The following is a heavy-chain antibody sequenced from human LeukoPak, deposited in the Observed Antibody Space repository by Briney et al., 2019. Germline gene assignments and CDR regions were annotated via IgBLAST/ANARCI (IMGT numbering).Heavy chain of an antibody. CDR2: INTNTGNP. CDR3: ARGYYDSSGYYLPYYYYYMDV. V-gene: IGHV7-4-1*02. CDR1: GYTSTSYA. D-gene: IGHD3-22*01. J-gene: IGHJ6*03. Sequence: ASVKVSCKASGYTSTSYAMNWVRQAPGQGLEWMGWINTNTGNPTYAQGFTGRFVFSLDTSVSTAYLQISSLKAEDTAVYYCARGYYDSSGYYLPYYYYYMDVWGKGTTVTVSS.